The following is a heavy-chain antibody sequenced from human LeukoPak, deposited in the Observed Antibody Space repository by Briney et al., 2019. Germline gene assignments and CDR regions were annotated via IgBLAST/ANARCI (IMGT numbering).Heavy chain of an antibody. CDR2: ISYGGSNK. CDR1: GFTFSNYG. Sequence: GGSLRLFCAASGFTFSNYGMQWVRQAPGKGLEWGAVISYGGSNKYYAYSVKGRFTIYRDTSKTTLYLQMNSLRAEDTAVYYCAKDQGPYYHGSGSYYNALWDDYWGQGTLVTVSS. J-gene: IGHJ4*02. D-gene: IGHD3-10*01. V-gene: IGHV3-30*18. CDR3: AKDQGPYYHGSGSYYNALWDDY.